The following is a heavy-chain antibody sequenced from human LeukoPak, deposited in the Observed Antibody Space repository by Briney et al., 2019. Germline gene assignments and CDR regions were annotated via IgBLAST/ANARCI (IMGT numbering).Heavy chain of an antibody. CDR1: GYSFTLHG. CDR2: ISPYNGQT. V-gene: IGHV1-18*01. J-gene: IGHJ3*02. D-gene: IGHD1-1*01. Sequence: ASVKISCKASGYSFTLHGISWVRQAPGQGLEWTGWISPYNGQTKLTQKFQRKLIIDKETSTTTVYMELTSLKSDDTAVYYCARDHTGETFLDAFDIWGQGTLVAVSS. CDR3: ARDHTGETFLDAFDI.